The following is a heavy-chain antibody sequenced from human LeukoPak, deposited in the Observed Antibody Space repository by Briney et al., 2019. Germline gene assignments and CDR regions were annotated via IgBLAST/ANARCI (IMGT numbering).Heavy chain of an antibody. Sequence: PSETLSLTCTVSGGSISSYYWSWIRQPAGKGLEWIGRIYTSGSTNYNPSLKSRVTMSVDTSKNQFSLKLSSVTAADTAVYYCARGSITIFGVVYGMDVWGQGTTVTVSS. J-gene: IGHJ6*02. V-gene: IGHV4-4*07. CDR2: IYTSGST. CDR1: GGSISSYY. D-gene: IGHD3-3*01. CDR3: ARGSITIFGVVYGMDV.